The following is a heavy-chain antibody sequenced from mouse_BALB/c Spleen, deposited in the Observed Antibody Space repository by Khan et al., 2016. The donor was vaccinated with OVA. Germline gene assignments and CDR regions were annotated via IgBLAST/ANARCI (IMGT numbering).Heavy chain of an antibody. D-gene: IGHD1-1*01. V-gene: IGHV1-7*01. Sequence: QVQLQQSGAELAKPGASVKMSCKASGYTFTSYWMHWVKQRPGQGLEWIGYINPSTGYTEYNQKFKDKATLTADKSSNTAYMQLSSLTSEDSAVYYCVNHGSSSAWFSYWGQGTLVTVSA. CDR3: VNHGSSSAWFSY. CDR1: GYTFTSYW. CDR2: INPSTGYT. J-gene: IGHJ3*01.